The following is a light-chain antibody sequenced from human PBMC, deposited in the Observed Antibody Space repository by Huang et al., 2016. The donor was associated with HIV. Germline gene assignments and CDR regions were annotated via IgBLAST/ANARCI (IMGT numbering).Light chain of an antibody. J-gene: IGKJ3*01. CDR3: QQRSKFT. Sequence: EIVLTQSPATLSLSPGERATLSCRASQSVGNFLAWYQQKPGQAPRLLIYDASNRATGIPARFSGSGSGRDVTLTISSLEPEDFAVYYCQQRSKFTFGPGTKVDLK. CDR2: DAS. CDR1: QSVGNF. V-gene: IGKV3-11*02.